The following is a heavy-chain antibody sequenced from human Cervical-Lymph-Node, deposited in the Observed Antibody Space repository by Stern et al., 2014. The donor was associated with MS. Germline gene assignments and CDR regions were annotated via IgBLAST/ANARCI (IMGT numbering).Heavy chain of an antibody. V-gene: IGHV1-8*01. D-gene: IGHD3-3*02. CDR2: MNPKSGDT. J-gene: IGHJ4*02. Sequence: QVQLVQSGVEVKKTGASVKVSCKASGFTLTTYDINWVRQASGHGLEWMGWMNPKSGDTGYAQKFQGRITMTRNTSMSTAYMELSNLKSEDSAVYYCARGRLAASFVWYFDYWGQGTPVTVSS. CDR3: ARGRLAASFVWYFDY. CDR1: GFTLTTYD.